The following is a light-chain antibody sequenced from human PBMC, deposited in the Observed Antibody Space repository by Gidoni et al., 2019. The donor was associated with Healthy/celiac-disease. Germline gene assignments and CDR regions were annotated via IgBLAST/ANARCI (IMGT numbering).Light chain of an antibody. J-gene: IGKJ2*01. V-gene: IGKV1-9*01. CDR1: QGISSY. CDR2: ASS. CDR3: QQLNSYPYT. Sequence: DIQLTQSPSFRSASVGDRVTITCRASQGISSYLAWYQQKPGKAPKLLIYASSTLQSGVPSRFSGSGSGTEFTLTIISLQPEDFATYYCQQLNSYPYTFGQXTKLEIK.